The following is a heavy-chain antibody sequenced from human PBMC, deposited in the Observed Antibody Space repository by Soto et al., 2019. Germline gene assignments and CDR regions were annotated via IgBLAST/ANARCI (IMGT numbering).Heavy chain of an antibody. J-gene: IGHJ4*02. V-gene: IGHV1-69*01. CDR3: ARMGTSLYCGGDCGGYDY. CDR2: IIPIFGTA. D-gene: IGHD2-21*02. CDR1: GGTFSSSA. Sequence: QVQLVQSGAEVKKPGSSVKVSCKTSGGTFSSSAISWVRQAPGQGLEWMGGIIPIFGTANYAQKFQGRVTITADESTSPAYMELSSLRSEDTAVYYCARMGTSLYCGGDCGGYDYWGQGTLVTVSS.